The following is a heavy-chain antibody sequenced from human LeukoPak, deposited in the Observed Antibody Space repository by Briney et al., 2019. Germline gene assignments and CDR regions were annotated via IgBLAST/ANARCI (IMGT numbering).Heavy chain of an antibody. D-gene: IGHD2-21*01. J-gene: IGHJ3*02. CDR2: INPNSGST. Sequence: ASVKVSCKASGYTFTGYYVHWVRQAPGQGLEWMGWINPNSGSTTYAQNFQGRVTMTRDTSINTAYMELSSLRFDDTAVYYCARDLPVWDAFDIWGQGTMVTVSS. V-gene: IGHV1-2*02. CDR1: GYTFTGYY. CDR3: ARDLPVWDAFDI.